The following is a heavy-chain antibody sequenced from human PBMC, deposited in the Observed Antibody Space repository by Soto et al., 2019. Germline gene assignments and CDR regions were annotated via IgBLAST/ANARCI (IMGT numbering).Heavy chain of an antibody. J-gene: IGHJ3*01. CDR1: GFTFSSYW. D-gene: IGHD3-10*01. Sequence: GGSLRLSCTASGFTFSSYWMHWVRQAPGKELVWVSHISRDGSDTSYADSVKGRFTISRDNAENTLYLQMSGLRVEDTAMYYRVRDPPGASFDLWGQGTKVTVSS. V-gene: IGHV3-74*01. CDR2: ISRDGSDT. CDR3: VRDPPGASFDL.